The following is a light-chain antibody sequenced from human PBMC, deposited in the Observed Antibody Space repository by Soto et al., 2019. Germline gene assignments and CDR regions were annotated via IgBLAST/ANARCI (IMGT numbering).Light chain of an antibody. Sequence: QSALTQPPSASGSPGQSVTISCTGTSSDVGGYDYVSWYQQHPGKAPELIIYEVNKRPSGVPDRFSGSKSGNTASLTVSGLQAEDEADYYCNSYSGRNNFVVFGTGTKVTVL. CDR1: SSDVGGYDY. V-gene: IGLV2-8*01. CDR2: EVN. J-gene: IGLJ1*01. CDR3: NSYSGRNNFVV.